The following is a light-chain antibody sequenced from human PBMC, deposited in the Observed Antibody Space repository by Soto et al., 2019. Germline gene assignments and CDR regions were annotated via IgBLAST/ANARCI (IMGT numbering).Light chain of an antibody. V-gene: IGLV1-47*01. J-gene: IGLJ3*02. Sequence: QSVLTQSPSASGTPGLTVTISCSGSSSNIGSNYVYWYQQLPGTAPKLLIYRNNQRPSGVPDRFSGSKSGTSASLAISGLRSEDEADYSCAAWDDSLSGWVFGGGTKVTVL. CDR1: SSNIGSNY. CDR2: RNN. CDR3: AAWDDSLSGWV.